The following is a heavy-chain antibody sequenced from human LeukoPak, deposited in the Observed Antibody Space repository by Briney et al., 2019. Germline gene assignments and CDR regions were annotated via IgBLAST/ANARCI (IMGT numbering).Heavy chain of an antibody. CDR2: ISSTSIYI. CDR1: GFIFSNYN. D-gene: IGHD2-21*02. CDR3: ARGGAGNCGGACYLNWFDP. V-gene: IGHV3-21*01. Sequence: PGGSLRLSCAASGFIFSNYNMNWVRQAPGKGLEWLSSISSTSIYIYYADSVKGRYTISRENAKNSLYLQMNSLRAEDTAVYYCARGGAGNCGGACYLNWFDPWGQGTLVTVSS. J-gene: IGHJ5*02.